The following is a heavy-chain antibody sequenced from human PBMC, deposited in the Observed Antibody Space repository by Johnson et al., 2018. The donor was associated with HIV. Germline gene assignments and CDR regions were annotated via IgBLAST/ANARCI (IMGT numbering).Heavy chain of an antibody. Sequence: QVLLVESGGGVVQPGRSLRLSCAASGFTFSSYAMHWVRQAPGKGLEWVAVISYDGSNKYYADYVKGRFTISRDNSKNTLYLQMNSLRAEDTAVYYCARDYREANAFDIWGQGTMVTVSS. CDR1: GFTFSSYA. D-gene: IGHD1-26*01. CDR3: ARDYREANAFDI. J-gene: IGHJ3*02. V-gene: IGHV3-30-3*01. CDR2: ISYDGSNK.